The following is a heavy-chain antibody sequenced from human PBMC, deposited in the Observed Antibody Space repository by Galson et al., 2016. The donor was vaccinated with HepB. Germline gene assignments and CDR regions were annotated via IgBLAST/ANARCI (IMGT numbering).Heavy chain of an antibody. V-gene: IGHV4-34*01. Sequence: ETLSLTCAVYGGSFSGYYWSWIRQPPGKGLEWIGEINHSGGTNYNPSLKSRVTISVDTSKNQFSLKLSPVTAADTAVYYCARGDNPDYGDYASAYYYMDVWGKGTTVTVSS. CDR1: GGSFSGYY. D-gene: IGHD4-17*01. CDR2: INHSGGT. J-gene: IGHJ6*03. CDR3: ARGDNPDYGDYASAYYYMDV.